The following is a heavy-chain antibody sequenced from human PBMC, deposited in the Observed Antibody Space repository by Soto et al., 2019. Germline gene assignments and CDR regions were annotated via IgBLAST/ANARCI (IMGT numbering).Heavy chain of an antibody. D-gene: IGHD2-15*01. Sequence: SETLSLTCTVSGGSISRSSYYWGWIRQPPGKGLEWIGSIYYSGSTYYNPSLKSRVTISVDTSKNQLSLKLSSVTAADTAVYYCARERGYGSGGSCPVDYWGQGTLVTVSS. CDR3: ARERGYGSGGSCPVDY. CDR2: IYYSGST. CDR1: GGSISRSSYY. J-gene: IGHJ4*02. V-gene: IGHV4-39*02.